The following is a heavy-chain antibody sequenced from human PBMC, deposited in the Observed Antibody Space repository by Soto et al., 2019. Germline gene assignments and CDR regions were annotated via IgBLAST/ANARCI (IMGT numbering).Heavy chain of an antibody. CDR1: GGSISSYY. CDR3: GRTKGEWLFMPSWFDP. D-gene: IGHD3-3*01. Sequence: PSETLSLTCTVSGGSISSYYWSWIRQPPGKGLEWIGYIYYSGSTNYNPSLKSRVTISVDTSKNQFSLKLSSVTAADTAVYYFGRTKGEWLFMPSWFDPWGQGTLVTVSS. V-gene: IGHV4-59*01. J-gene: IGHJ5*02. CDR2: IYYSGST.